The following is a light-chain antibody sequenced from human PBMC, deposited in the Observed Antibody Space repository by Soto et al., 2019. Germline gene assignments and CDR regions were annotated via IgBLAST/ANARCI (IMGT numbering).Light chain of an antibody. V-gene: IGKV3-20*01. Sequence: EIVLTQSPVTLSLSPGERATLSCRASQSVKSSYLAWYQQKPGQPPRLLIYGASTRATGIPDRFIGSGSATDFTLTITRMEPEDFAVFYCQQYGSSPLTFGGGSQVEIK. CDR1: QSVKSSY. J-gene: IGKJ4*01. CDR2: GAS. CDR3: QQYGSSPLT.